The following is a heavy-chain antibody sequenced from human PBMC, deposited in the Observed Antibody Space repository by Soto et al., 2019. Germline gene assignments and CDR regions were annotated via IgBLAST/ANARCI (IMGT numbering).Heavy chain of an antibody. V-gene: IGHV4-30-2*01. CDR2: IYHSGST. J-gene: IGHJ4*02. CDR3: ARGPPLGY. Sequence: PSETLSLTCAVSGGSISSGGYSWSWIRQPPGKGLEWIGYIYHSGSTYYNPSLKSRVTISVDRSKNQFSLKLSSVTAADTAVYYCARGPPLGYWAQGNLVTVSS. CDR1: GGSISSGGYS.